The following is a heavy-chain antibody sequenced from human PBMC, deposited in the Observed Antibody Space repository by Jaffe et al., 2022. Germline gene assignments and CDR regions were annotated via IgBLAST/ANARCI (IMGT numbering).Heavy chain of an antibody. Sequence: QVQLVESGGGLVKPGGSLRLSCAASGFTFSDYYMSWIRQAPGKGLEWVSYISSSGSTIYYADSVKGRFTISRDNAKNSLYLQMNSLRAEDTAVYYCARDCANYDFWSGYSPGAFDIWGQGTMVTVSS. J-gene: IGHJ3*02. CDR2: ISSSGSTI. CDR1: GFTFSDYY. CDR3: ARDCANYDFWSGYSPGAFDI. V-gene: IGHV3-11*01. D-gene: IGHD3-3*01.